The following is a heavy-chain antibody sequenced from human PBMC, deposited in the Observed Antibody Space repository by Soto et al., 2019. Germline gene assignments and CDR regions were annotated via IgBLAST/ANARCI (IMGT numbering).Heavy chain of an antibody. Sequence: QVQLVQSGAEVKKPGSSVKVSCKASGGTFSSYAISWVRQAPGQGLEWMGGIIPIFGTAKYAQKFQGRVTFTADESTSTAYMELSSLRSEDTAVYYCASIAVAGRGFDPWGQGTLVTVSS. V-gene: IGHV1-69*12. CDR2: IIPIFGTA. CDR1: GGTFSSYA. D-gene: IGHD6-19*01. CDR3: ASIAVAGRGFDP. J-gene: IGHJ5*02.